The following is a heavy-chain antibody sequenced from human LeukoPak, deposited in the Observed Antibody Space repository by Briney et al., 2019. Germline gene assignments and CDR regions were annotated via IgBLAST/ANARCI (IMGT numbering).Heavy chain of an antibody. V-gene: IGHV3-53*01. CDR3: ARRAGAYPHPYDY. D-gene: IGHD3-16*01. Sequence: GGSLRLSCTVSGFTVSTNSMSWVRQAPGKGLEWVSFIYSDNTHYSDSVKGRFTISRDNSKNTLYLQMNSLRAEDTAVYYCARRAGAYPHPYDYWGQGTLVTVSS. CDR1: GFTVSTNS. J-gene: IGHJ4*02. CDR2: IYSDNT.